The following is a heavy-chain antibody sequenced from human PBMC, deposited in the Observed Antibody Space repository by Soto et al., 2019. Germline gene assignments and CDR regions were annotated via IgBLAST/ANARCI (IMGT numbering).Heavy chain of an antibody. CDR3: ARQTMGFWSGYGYYYYGMDV. J-gene: IGHJ6*02. V-gene: IGHV5-51*01. Sequence: ESLKISCKGSGYSFTSYWIGWVRQMPGKGLEWMGIIYPGDSDTRYSPSFQGQVPISADKSISTAYLEWSCLKAYDTAMYYCARQTMGFWSGYGYYYYGMDVWGQGTTVTVSS. CDR2: IYPGDSDT. D-gene: IGHD3-3*01. CDR1: GYSFTSYW.